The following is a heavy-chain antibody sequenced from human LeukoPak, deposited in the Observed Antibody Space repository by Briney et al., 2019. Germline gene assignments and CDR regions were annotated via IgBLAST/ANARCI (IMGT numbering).Heavy chain of an antibody. V-gene: IGHV6-1*01. J-gene: IGHJ5*02. CDR3: TRGGRGETVALFGS. CDR2: TYYRSKWYD. Sequence: SQTLSLTCAISGDSVSNNNAAWNWIRQSPSRGLEWLGRTYYRSKWYDDYALSMKSRMTISPDTSKNQISPQLNSVTPEDTAIYYCTRGGRGETVALFGSWGQGTLVTASS. CDR1: GDSVSNNNAA. D-gene: IGHD6-19*01.